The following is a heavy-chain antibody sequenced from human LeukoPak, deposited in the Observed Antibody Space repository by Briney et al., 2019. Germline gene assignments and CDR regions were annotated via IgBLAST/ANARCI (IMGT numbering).Heavy chain of an antibody. Sequence: PSETLSLTCAVYGGSFSGYYWSWIRQPPGKGLEWIGEINHSGSTNYNPSLKSRVTISVDTPKNQFSLKLSSVTAADTAVYYCARYDFWSGAFDYWGQGTLVTVSS. CDR2: INHSGST. CDR1: GGSFSGYY. CDR3: ARYDFWSGAFDY. D-gene: IGHD3-3*01. J-gene: IGHJ4*02. V-gene: IGHV4-34*01.